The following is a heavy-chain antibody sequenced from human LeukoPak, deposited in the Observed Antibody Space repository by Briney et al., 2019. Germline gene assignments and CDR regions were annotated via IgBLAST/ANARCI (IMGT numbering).Heavy chain of an antibody. CDR1: GFTFSSYE. CDR3: ARXGGLHRDY. CDR2: ISSSGGTI. V-gene: IGHV3-48*03. J-gene: IGHJ4*02. Sequence: QPGGSLRLSCAASGFTFSSYEMNWVRQAPGKGLEWVSYISSSGGTIYYADSVKGRFTISRDNAKNSLYLQMNSLGAEDTAVYYCARXGGLHRDYWGRGTLVTVSS.